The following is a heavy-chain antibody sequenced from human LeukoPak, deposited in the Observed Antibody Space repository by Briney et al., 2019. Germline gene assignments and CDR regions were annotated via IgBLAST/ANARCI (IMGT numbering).Heavy chain of an antibody. V-gene: IGHV1-8*01. Sequence: ASVKVSCKASGYTFTSCDVNWVRQATGQGLEWMGWMNPNSGNTGYAQKFQGRVTMTRNTSISTAYMELSSLRSEDTAVYYCARGITSFGVVTAPLNWFDPWGQGTLVTVSS. CDR2: MNPNSGNT. D-gene: IGHD3-3*01. CDR1: GYTFTSCD. CDR3: ARGITSFGVVTAPLNWFDP. J-gene: IGHJ5*02.